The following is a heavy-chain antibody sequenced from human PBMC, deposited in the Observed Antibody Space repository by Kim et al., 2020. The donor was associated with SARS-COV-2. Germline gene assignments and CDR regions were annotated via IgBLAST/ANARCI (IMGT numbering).Heavy chain of an antibody. J-gene: IGHJ4*02. D-gene: IGHD3-22*01. CDR2: ISSSGSPI. CDR1: GFTFSSYS. V-gene: IGHV3-48*02. CDR3: AREPDYYDPSVDY. Sequence: GGSLRRSCAASGFTFSSYSMNWVRQAPGQGLEWVSYISSSGSPIYYADSVKGRFTISRDNAKNSLYLQMNSLRDEDTAVYYCAREPDYYDPSVDYWGQGTLVTVSS.